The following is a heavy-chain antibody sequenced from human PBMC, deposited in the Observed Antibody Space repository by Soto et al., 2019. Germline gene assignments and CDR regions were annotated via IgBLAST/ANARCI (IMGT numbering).Heavy chain of an antibody. CDR1: GYTFTTYG. V-gene: IGHV1-18*01. CDR3: SRGRWLLSYFDY. CDR2: ISAYNGNT. Sequence: AAVKDSCKASGYTFTTYGSNWVRQAPGQGLEWMGWISAYNGNTNYAQRLQGRVTMTTDTSTSTAYMELRSLRSDDTAVYYCSRGRWLLSYFDYSGQGTLGTVSS. D-gene: IGHD2-15*01. J-gene: IGHJ4*02.